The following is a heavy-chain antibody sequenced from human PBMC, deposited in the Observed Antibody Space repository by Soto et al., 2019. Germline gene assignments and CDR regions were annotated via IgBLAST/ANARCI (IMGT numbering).Heavy chain of an antibody. Sequence: PSETLSLTCTVSGGSITNYYCSWIRQPPGTGLEWIGYISYSGSTNYNPSLKSRVTMSVDTSKNQFSLKLSSVTAADTAVYYCARGRQTWIQLLDYWGQETLVTVSS. CDR2: ISYSGST. J-gene: IGHJ4*02. CDR1: GGSITNYY. CDR3: ARGRQTWIQLLDY. D-gene: IGHD5-18*01. V-gene: IGHV4-59*08.